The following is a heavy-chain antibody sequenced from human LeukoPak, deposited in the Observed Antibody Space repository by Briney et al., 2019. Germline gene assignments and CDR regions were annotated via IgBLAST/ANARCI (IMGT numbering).Heavy chain of an antibody. CDR1: GFTFSSYA. Sequence: GGSLRLSCAASGFTFSSYAMSWVRQAPGKGLEWVSAISGSGGTTYYAHSVKGRFTISRDNSKNTLYLQMNSLRAEDAALYYCAKAQIFGGWFGEYFDYWGQGALVTVSS. D-gene: IGHD3-10*01. CDR3: AKAQIFGGWFGEYFDY. CDR2: ISGSGGTT. V-gene: IGHV3-23*01. J-gene: IGHJ4*02.